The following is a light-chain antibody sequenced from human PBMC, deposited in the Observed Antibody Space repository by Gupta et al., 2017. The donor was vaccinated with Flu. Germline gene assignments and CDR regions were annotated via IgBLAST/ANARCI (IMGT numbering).Light chain of an antibody. V-gene: IGKV1-5*03. CDR1: QTISTW. J-gene: IGKJ4*01. Sequence: DIQMTQSPSSLSASVGDTVTITCRASQTISTWLAWYQQKPGKAPNLLIYKASSLESGVPSRFSGGGSGTYFTHTISNLQPDDVATYYCQKYNTFPLTFGGGTKVEIK. CDR3: QKYNTFPLT. CDR2: KAS.